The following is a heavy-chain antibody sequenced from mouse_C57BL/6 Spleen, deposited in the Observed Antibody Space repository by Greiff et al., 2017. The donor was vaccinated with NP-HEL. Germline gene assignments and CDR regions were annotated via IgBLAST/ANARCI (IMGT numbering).Heavy chain of an antibody. D-gene: IGHD1-1*01. CDR3: ARPRTTVVEYAMDD. CDR2: ISSGSSTI. CDR1: GFTFSDYG. J-gene: IGHJ4*01. Sequence: EVQVVESGGGLVKPGGSLKLSCAASGFTFSDYGMHWVRQAPEKGLEWVAYISSGSSTIYYEDTVKGRFTISRDNAKNTLFLQLTSLRSEDTAMYDCARPRTTVVEYAMDDWGQGTSVTVSS. V-gene: IGHV5-17*01.